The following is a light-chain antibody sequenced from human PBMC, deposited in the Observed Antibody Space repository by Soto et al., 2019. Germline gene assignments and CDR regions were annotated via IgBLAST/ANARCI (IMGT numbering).Light chain of an antibody. CDR2: EVR. V-gene: IGLV2-14*01. CDR3: SSYRSSSSFV. J-gene: IGLJ1*01. Sequence: QSVLTQPASVSGSPGQSITISCNGSSSDVGAYNYVSWYQQSPGKAPKVIIFEVRKRPSGVSNRFSGSKSGDTASLTISGLQADDEADYYCSSYRSSSSFVFGTGTKLTVL. CDR1: SSDVGAYNY.